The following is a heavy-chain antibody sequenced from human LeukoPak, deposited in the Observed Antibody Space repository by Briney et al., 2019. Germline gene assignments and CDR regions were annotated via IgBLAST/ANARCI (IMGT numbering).Heavy chain of an antibody. J-gene: IGHJ6*02. CDR2: ISAYNGNT. V-gene: IGHV1-18*01. Sequence: ASVKVSCKASGYTFTSYGISWVRQAPGQGLEWMGWISAYNGNTNYAQKLQGRVTMTTDTSTSTAYMELRSLRSDDTAVYYCARDPYDILTGRSYGMDVWGQGTTVTVSS. CDR3: ARDPYDILTGRSYGMDV. CDR1: GYTFTSYG. D-gene: IGHD3-9*01.